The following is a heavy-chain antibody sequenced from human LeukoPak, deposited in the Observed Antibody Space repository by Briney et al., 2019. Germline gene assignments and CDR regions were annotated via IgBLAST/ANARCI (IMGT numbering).Heavy chain of an antibody. CDR1: GFTFSSYA. J-gene: IGHJ4*02. V-gene: IGHV3-30*04. CDR3: ARGKWEPLDY. D-gene: IGHD1-26*01. CDR2: ISYDGSNK. Sequence: GGSLRLSCAASGFTFSSYAMHWVRQAPGKGLEWVAVISYDGSNKYYADSVKGRFTISRDNAKNSLYLQMNSLRAEDTAVYYCARGKWEPLDYWGQGTLVTVSS.